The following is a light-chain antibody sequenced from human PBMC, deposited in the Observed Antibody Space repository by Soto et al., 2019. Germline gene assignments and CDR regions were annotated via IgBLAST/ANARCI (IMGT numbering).Light chain of an antibody. Sequence: EIVMTQSPATLSVSPGERATLSCRASQSISSDLAWYQQKPGQPPRLLIYGASTRATGVPARFTGSGSGSDFTLTISGLLSEDVAVYYCQQGYNWSLTFGQGTRLEI. CDR3: QQGYNWSLT. J-gene: IGKJ2*01. V-gene: IGKV3-15*01. CDR2: GAS. CDR1: QSISSD.